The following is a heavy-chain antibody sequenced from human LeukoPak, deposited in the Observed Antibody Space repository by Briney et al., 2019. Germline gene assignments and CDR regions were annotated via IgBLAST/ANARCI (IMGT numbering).Heavy chain of an antibody. CDR2: INDSGGST. CDR1: AFTFRTYW. Sequence: GGCLRLSCAASAFTFRTYWMSWVRQAPGKGLEWVSTINDSGGSTFYADSVKGRFTISRDNSKNTLYVQMNSLRAEDTAVYYCAKATGPSYFDHWGQGTLVTVSS. V-gene: IGHV3-23*01. CDR3: AKATGPSYFDH. D-gene: IGHD1-14*01. J-gene: IGHJ4*02.